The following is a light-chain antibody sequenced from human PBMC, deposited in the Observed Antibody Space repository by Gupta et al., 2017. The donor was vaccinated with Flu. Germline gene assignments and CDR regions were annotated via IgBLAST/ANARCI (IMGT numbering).Light chain of an antibody. J-gene: IGKJ1*01. CDR3: QKYDDAPRT. V-gene: IGKV1-27*01. Sequence: PSSLSASVGDRVTITCRASQGISHYLAWFQQKPGKVPKLLMDAASTSQSGVPSRFSGSGSGTDFTLTISGLQPEDVATYYCQKYDDAPRTFGQGTKVEIK. CDR2: AAS. CDR1: QGISHY.